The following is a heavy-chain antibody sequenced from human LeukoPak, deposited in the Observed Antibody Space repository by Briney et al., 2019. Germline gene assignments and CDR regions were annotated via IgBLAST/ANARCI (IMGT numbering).Heavy chain of an antibody. CDR2: IYYSGSI. J-gene: IGHJ5*02. V-gene: IGHV4-39*01. Sequence: PSETLSLTCTVSGGSISSSSYYWCWIRQPPGKGLEWIGSIYYSGSIYYNPSLKSRVTISVDTSKNQFSLKLSSVTAADTAVYYCARQGYDFWSGYYTWFDPWGQGTLVTVSS. CDR1: GGSISSSSYY. D-gene: IGHD3-3*01. CDR3: ARQGYDFWSGYYTWFDP.